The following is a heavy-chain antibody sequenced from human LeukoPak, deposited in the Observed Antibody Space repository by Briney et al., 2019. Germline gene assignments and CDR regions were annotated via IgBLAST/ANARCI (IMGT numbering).Heavy chain of an antibody. V-gene: IGHV2-70*11. Sequence: SGPTLVKPTQTLTLTCTFSGFSLSTSGMCVSWIRQPPGKALEWLARIDWDDDKYYSTSLKTRLTISKDTSKNQVVLTMTNMDPVDTATYYCALAYYYGSGSYPFDYWGQGTLVTVSS. J-gene: IGHJ4*02. CDR1: GFSLSTSGMC. CDR3: ALAYYYGSGSYPFDY. CDR2: IDWDDDK. D-gene: IGHD3-10*01.